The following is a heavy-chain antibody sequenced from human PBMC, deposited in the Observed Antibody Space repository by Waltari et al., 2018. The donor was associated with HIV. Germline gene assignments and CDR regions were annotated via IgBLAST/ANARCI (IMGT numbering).Heavy chain of an antibody. J-gene: IGHJ3*02. CDR2: SYTCGST. CDR3: ARDLIVGASDAFDI. Sequence: QVQLQASVAGLVKPSKALSLTCTVPGGSISSYYWRCLRQPAGRGLEWVGRSYTCGSTNYTPSLKSRFTMSVDTSKNPFSLKLSSVTAADTAVYYCARDLIVGASDAFDIWGQGTMVTVSS. CDR1: GGSISSYY. D-gene: IGHD1-26*01. V-gene: IGHV4-4*07.